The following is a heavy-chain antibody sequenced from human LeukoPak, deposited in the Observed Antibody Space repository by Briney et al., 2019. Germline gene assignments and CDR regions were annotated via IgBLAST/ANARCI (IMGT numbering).Heavy chain of an antibody. CDR2: IYYSGST. CDR1: GGSINSGDYY. V-gene: IGHV4-30-4*08. CDR3: SRDSLSVLAAIEGDY. J-gene: IGHJ4*02. D-gene: IGHD3-3*01. Sequence: SETLSLTCTVSGGSINSGDYYWSWIRQPPGKGLEWIGCIYYSGSTYYNPSLKSRVTISVDTSKTEFSLNLSSVTAADTAVYYCSRDSLSVLAAIEGDYWGPGTLVTVSS.